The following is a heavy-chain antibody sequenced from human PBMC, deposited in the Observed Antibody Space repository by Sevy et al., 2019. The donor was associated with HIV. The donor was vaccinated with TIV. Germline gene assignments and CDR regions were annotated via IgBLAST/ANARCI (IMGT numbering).Heavy chain of an antibody. Sequence: GGSLRLSCAASGLTFSSYAMAWVRQAPGKGLEWISAISGSGDRTYYAESVKGRFTISRDNSKNRVYLQMNGLRAEDTAVYYCAKDKGGLLPSYGMDVWGQGTTVTVSS. CDR2: ISGSGDRT. D-gene: IGHD2-15*01. V-gene: IGHV3-23*01. J-gene: IGHJ6*02. CDR1: GLTFSSYA. CDR3: AKDKGGLLPSYGMDV.